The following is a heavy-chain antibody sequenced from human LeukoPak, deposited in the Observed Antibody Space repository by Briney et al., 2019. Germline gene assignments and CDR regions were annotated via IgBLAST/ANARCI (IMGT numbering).Heavy chain of an antibody. CDR2: ITTSDGNT. D-gene: IGHD7-27*01. CDR1: GFTFSSYT. CDR3: AKDGGLWVSAHWGDS. J-gene: IGHJ4*02. Sequence: GGSLRLSCAASGFTFSSYTMSWVRQAPGKGLEWVSTITTSDGNTYYADSVKGRFTVSRDNSKNTQFLQMNSLRAEDTAVYYCAKDGGLWVSAHWGDSWGRGTLVTVSS. V-gene: IGHV3-23*01.